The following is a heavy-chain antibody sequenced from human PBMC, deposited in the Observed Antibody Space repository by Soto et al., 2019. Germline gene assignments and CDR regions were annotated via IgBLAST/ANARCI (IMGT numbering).Heavy chain of an antibody. D-gene: IGHD6-19*01. Sequence: GASVKVSCKASGYTFTSYYMHWVRQAPGQGLEWMGIINPSGGSTSYARKFQGRVTMTRDTSTSTVYMELSSLRSEDTAVYYCAKSIAVAGTPYYYYYGMDVWGQGTTVTVSS. J-gene: IGHJ6*02. CDR1: GYTFTSYY. V-gene: IGHV1-46*01. CDR3: AKSIAVAGTPYYYYYGMDV. CDR2: INPSGGST.